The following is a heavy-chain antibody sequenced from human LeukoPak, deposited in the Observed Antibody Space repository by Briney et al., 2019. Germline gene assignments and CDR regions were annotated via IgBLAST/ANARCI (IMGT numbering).Heavy chain of an antibody. V-gene: IGHV3-74*01. D-gene: IGHD1-26*01. CDR3: AKDHPPGWELPGSFDY. J-gene: IGHJ4*02. CDR1: GFTFSNYW. Sequence: GGSLRLSCAVSGFTFSNYWMHWVRQAPGKGLVWVSRISADGGTTAYAEYVKGRFTISRDNSKNTLYLQMNSLRAEDTAVYYCAKDHPPGWELPGSFDYWGQGTLVTVSS. CDR2: ISADGGTT.